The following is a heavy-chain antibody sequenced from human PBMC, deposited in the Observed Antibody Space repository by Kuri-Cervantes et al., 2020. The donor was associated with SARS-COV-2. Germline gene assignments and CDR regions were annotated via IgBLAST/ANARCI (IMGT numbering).Heavy chain of an antibody. CDR1: GGSFSGYY. J-gene: IGHJ6*02. Sequence: SQTLSLTCAVYGGSFSGYYWSWIRQPPGKGLEWIGEINHSGSTNYNPSLKSRVTISVDTSKNRFSLKLSSVTAADTAVYYCARDYYDSSGYAGYYYYYGMDVWGQGTTVTASS. CDR2: INHSGST. CDR3: ARDYYDSSGYAGYYYYYGMDV. V-gene: IGHV4-34*01. D-gene: IGHD3-22*01.